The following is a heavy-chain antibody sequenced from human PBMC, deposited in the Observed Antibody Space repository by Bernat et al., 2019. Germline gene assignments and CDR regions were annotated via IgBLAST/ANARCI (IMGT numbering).Heavy chain of an antibody. J-gene: IGHJ4*02. CDR1: GGTFSSYA. V-gene: IGHV1-69*04. Sequence: QVQLVQSGAEVKKPGSSVKVSCKASGGTFSSYAISWVRQAPGQGLEWMGRIIPILGIANYAQKFQGRVTITADKSTSTAYMELSSLRYEDTAVYYCARLDRHYSSPRTNSHHDDYWGQGTLVTVSS. CDR2: IIPILGIA. CDR3: ARLDRHYSSPRTNSHHDDY. D-gene: IGHD6-13*01.